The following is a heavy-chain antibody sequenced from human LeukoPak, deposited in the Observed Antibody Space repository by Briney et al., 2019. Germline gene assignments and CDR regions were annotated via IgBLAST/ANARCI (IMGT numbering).Heavy chain of an antibody. Sequence: PGGSLRLSCAASGFTFGNYWMHWVRQAPGKGLEWVSLIDTAGDTYYGDSVKGRFTISRENGKNSFFLQMNSLSAGDTAVYYCARRRGSHSFDYWGQGTLVTVSS. CDR3: ARRRGSHSFDY. CDR2: IDTAGDT. CDR1: GFTFGNYW. V-gene: IGHV3-13*01. J-gene: IGHJ4*02. D-gene: IGHD1-26*01.